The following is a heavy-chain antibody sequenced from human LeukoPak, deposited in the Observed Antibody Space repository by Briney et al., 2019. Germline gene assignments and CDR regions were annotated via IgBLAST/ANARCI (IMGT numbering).Heavy chain of an antibody. CDR3: TKGGLNGGTYRSDY. Sequence: GGSLRLSCATSGFTFSIYDIHWVRQAPGKGLEWVAYIRYDEITKYYANSVRGRFIISRNISKNTVYLHMNTLRVEDTAIYYCTKGGLNGGTYRSDYWGQGTLVTVSS. CDR1: GFTFSIYD. J-gene: IGHJ4*02. V-gene: IGHV3-30*02. D-gene: IGHD1-26*01. CDR2: IRYDEITK.